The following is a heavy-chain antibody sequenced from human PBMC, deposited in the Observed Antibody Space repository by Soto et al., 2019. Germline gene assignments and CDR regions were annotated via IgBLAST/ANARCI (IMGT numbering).Heavy chain of an antibody. CDR3: ARDVTAAGYFDY. CDR2: IYYSRST. CDR1: GGSISSYY. V-gene: IGHV4-59*01. J-gene: IGHJ4*02. Sequence: QVQLQESGPGLVKPSETLSLTCTVSGGSISSYYWSWIPQPPGKGLEWIGYIYYSRSTNYNPSLKSRGTISVDTSKNQFSLKLSSVTAADTAVYYCARDVTAAGYFDYWGQGTLVTVSS. D-gene: IGHD6-13*01.